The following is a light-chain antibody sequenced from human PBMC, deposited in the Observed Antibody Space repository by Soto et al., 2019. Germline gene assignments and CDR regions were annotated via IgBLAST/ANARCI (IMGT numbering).Light chain of an antibody. Sequence: QSVLTQPPSVSAAPGQRVTISCSGNFSNIGNYYVCWYQQLPGTAPKLLIYDNHKRPSGIPDRFSGSKSVTSATLDITGLQTGDEAEYYCGTWDRSLSGQVFGGGTKLTVL. CDR3: GTWDRSLSGQV. J-gene: IGLJ3*02. V-gene: IGLV1-51*01. CDR2: DNH. CDR1: FSNIGNYY.